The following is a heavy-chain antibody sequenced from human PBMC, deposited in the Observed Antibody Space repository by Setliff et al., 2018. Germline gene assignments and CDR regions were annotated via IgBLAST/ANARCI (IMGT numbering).Heavy chain of an antibody. CDR2: VYVGGNT. CDR1: GVSIANTASY. CDR3: ARGAGGSPYYVDV. V-gene: IGHV4-61*09. J-gene: IGHJ6*03. D-gene: IGHD2-15*01. Sequence: PSETLSLTCNVSGVSIANTASYWSWIRQPAGKTLEWIGQVYVGGNTYYNPSFESRVSIPVDRSNNQFSLKLRSVTAADTAVYYCARGAGGSPYYVDVWAKGTTVTVSS.